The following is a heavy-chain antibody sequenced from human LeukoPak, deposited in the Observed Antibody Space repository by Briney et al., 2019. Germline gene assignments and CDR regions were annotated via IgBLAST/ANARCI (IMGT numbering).Heavy chain of an antibody. Sequence: GGSLRLSCAASGFTFKNYAMSWVRQAPGKGLEWVSTISGSATDTFYPDSVKGRFTVSRDNSKSTLYLHLNSLIAEDRAIYFCTACDRSVPFDYWGQGTRVTVSS. CDR2: ISGSATDT. V-gene: IGHV3-23*01. CDR1: GFTFKNYA. D-gene: IGHD1-14*01. CDR3: TACDRSVPFDY. J-gene: IGHJ4*02.